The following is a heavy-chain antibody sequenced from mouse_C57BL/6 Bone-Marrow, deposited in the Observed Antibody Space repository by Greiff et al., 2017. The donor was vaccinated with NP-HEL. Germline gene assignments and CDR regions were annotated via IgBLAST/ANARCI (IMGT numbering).Heavy chain of an antibody. Sequence: EVKLVESGGGLVKPGGSLKLSCAASGFTFSSYAMSWVRQTPEKRLEWVATISDGGSYTYYPDNVKGRFTISRDNAKNNLYLQMSHLKSEDTAMYYCARDAYSNLFDYWGQGTTLTVSS. CDR3: ARDAYSNLFDY. CDR1: GFTFSSYA. D-gene: IGHD2-5*01. CDR2: ISDGGSYT. V-gene: IGHV5-4*01. J-gene: IGHJ2*01.